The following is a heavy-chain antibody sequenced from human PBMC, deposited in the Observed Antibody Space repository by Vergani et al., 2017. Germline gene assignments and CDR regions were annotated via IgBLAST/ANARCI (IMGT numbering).Heavy chain of an antibody. CDR2: IYYSGST. CDR1: GGSISSGGYY. V-gene: IGHV4-31*03. Sequence: QLQLPESGPGLVKPSETLSLTCTVSGGSISSGGYYWSWIRQHPGKGLEWIGYIYYSGSTYYNPSLKSRVTISVDTSKNQFSLKLSSVTAADTAVYYCARVVGMGATPYHWFDPWGQGTLVTVSS. CDR3: ARVVGMGATPYHWFDP. J-gene: IGHJ5*02. D-gene: IGHD1-26*01.